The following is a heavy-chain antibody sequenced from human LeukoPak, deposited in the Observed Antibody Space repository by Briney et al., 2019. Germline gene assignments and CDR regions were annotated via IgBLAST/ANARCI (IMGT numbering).Heavy chain of an antibody. Sequence: GGSLRLSCAVSGFIFSDYGMSWVRQAPGKGLEWVATIKSDGSEKYYVDSVKGRFAISRDNAKNSLNLQMSSLRAEDTAVYYCARDLTGSNLYWGQGTLVTVSS. D-gene: IGHD1-26*01. V-gene: IGHV3-7*04. CDR2: IKSDGSEK. CDR1: GFIFSDYG. J-gene: IGHJ4*02. CDR3: ARDLTGSNLY.